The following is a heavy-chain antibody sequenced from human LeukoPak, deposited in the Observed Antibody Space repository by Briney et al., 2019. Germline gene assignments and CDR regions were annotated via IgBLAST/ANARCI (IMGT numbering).Heavy chain of an antibody. V-gene: IGHV3-20*04. Sequence: GGSLRLSCAASGFTFSSYEINWVRQAPGKGLEWVSGINWNGASTGYADSVKGRFTISRDNAKNSLYLQMNSLRAEDTALYYCARDLSPAGGIVGAPGGYWGQGTLVTVSS. J-gene: IGHJ4*02. CDR1: GFTFSSYE. CDR3: ARDLSPAGGIVGAPGGY. D-gene: IGHD1-26*01. CDR2: INWNGAST.